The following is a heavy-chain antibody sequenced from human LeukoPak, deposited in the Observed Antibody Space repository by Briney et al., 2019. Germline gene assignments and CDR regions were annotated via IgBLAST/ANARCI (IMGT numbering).Heavy chain of an antibody. J-gene: IGHJ4*02. V-gene: IGHV1-2*02. Sequence: ASVKVSCKASGYTFTGYYMHWVRQAPGQGLEWMGWINPNSGGTNYAQKFQGRVTMTRDTSISTAYMELSRLRSDDTAVYYCARDFLDIVVVPAAPPGYWGQGTLVTVSS. CDR1: GYTFTGYY. CDR3: ARDFLDIVVVPAAPPGY. D-gene: IGHD2-2*01. CDR2: INPNSGGT.